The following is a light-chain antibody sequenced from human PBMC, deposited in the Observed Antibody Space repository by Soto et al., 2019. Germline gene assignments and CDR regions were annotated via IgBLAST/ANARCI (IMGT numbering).Light chain of an antibody. CDR2: AAS. Sequence: DIPLTQSTSFLSASVGDRVTITCRASQGISSYLAWYQQKPGKAPKLLIYAASTLPGGVPSRFRGSGSGTEFTLTISSLQPEDFATYCCQQLNSYPRTFGQWTRLEIK. V-gene: IGKV1-9*01. J-gene: IGKJ5*01. CDR3: QQLNSYPRT. CDR1: QGISSY.